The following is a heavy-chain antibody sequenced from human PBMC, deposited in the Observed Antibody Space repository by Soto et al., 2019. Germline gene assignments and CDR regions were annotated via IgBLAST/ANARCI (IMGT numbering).Heavy chain of an antibody. V-gene: IGHV1-69*06. D-gene: IGHD2-8*01. CDR2: IIPIFGTA. J-gene: IGHJ6*02. Sequence: QVQLVQSGAEVKKPGSSVKVSCKASGGTFSSYAISWVRQAPGQGLEWMGGIIPIFGTANYGQKFQGRVTITENKSTSTAYRGMSSRRSEDTAGYYCASRRREGTDGECDLSGMDVWGQGTTGTVSS. CDR1: GGTFSSYA. CDR3: ASRRREGTDGECDLSGMDV.